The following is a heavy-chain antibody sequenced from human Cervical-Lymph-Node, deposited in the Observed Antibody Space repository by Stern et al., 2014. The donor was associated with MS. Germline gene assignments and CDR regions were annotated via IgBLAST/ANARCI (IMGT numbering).Heavy chain of an antibody. V-gene: IGHV3-30*01. D-gene: IGHD5-12*01. Sequence: QVQLVQSGGGVVQPGRSLRLSCAASGFTFSYNAMHWVRQAPGKGLEWVAVISYDGSDKNDADSVKGRFTISRDNSRNTLYLQMNSLRVDDTAVYYCARGGAVATSDYYFDYWGQGILVTVSS. CDR2: ISYDGSDK. CDR3: ARGGAVATSDYYFDY. CDR1: GFTFSYNA. J-gene: IGHJ4*02.